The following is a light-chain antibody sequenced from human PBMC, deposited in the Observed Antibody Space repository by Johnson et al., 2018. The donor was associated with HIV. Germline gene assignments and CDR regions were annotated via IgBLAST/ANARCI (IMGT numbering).Light chain of an antibody. CDR1: SCDIGNNY. Sequence: QSVLTQPPSVSAAPGQKVTISCSGSSCDIGNNYVSWHHQLPGTATKLLICDNNKRPSGIPDRISGSKSGTSAILGITGRQTGDEADYHCGTWDSRLSTGHVFGTGTKVTVL. CDR3: GTWDSRLSTGHV. J-gene: IGLJ1*01. CDR2: DNN. V-gene: IGLV1-51*01.